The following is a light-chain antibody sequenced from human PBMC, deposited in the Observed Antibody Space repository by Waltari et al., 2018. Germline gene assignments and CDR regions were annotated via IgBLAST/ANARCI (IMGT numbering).Light chain of an antibody. CDR2: GNS. V-gene: IGLV1-40*01. CDR1: SSHIGAGYD. Sequence: QSVLTPPPSVSGAPGQRVTTSCTGRSSHIGAGYDVHWSQQLPGTVPTLPIYGNSNRPSGVPDRFSGSKSGTSASLAITGLQAEDEADYYCQSYDSSLSGSYVFGTGTKVAVL. CDR3: QSYDSSLSGSYV. J-gene: IGLJ1*01.